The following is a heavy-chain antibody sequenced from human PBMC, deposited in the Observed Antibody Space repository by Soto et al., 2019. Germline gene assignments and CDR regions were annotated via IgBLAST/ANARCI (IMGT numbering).Heavy chain of an antibody. J-gene: IGHJ6*03. CDR3: ARAPGDLVLYYYYMDV. CDR1: GGSFSSYY. CDR2: INHSGST. Sequence: PSETLSLTFAVYGGSFSSYYWSWFRQPPGKGQEWIGEINHSGSTNYNPSLKSRVTISVDTSKNQFSLKLSSVTAADTAVYYCARAPGDLVLYYYYMDVWGKGTTVTVSS. D-gene: IGHD6-6*01. V-gene: IGHV4-34*01.